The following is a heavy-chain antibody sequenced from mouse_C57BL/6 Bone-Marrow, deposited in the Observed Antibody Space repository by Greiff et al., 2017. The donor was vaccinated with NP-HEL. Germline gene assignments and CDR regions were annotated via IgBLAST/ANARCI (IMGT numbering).Heavy chain of an antibody. CDR3: ARKDTFYAMDY. V-gene: IGHV2-2*01. CDR1: GFSLTSYG. J-gene: IGHJ4*01. Sequence: VKVVESGPGLVQPSQSLSITCTVSGFSLTSYGVHWVRQSPGKGLEWLGVIWSGGSTDYNAAFISSLSISKDNSKSHVFFKMNSLQADDTAIYYCARKDTFYAMDYWGQGTSVTVSS. CDR2: IWSGGST.